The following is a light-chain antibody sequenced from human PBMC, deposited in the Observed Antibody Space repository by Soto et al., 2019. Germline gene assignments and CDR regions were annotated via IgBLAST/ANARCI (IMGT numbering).Light chain of an antibody. CDR3: QQSYDAQFT. Sequence: DIQLNPSPSSLSASVGDEVTITCRASQGISHYLTWYQQKPGRAPTLLIYGVSTLQSGVPSRFSGGGSGTDFTLTISNLQLEDFATYYCQQSYDAQFTVGGGTRVEIK. CDR1: QGISHY. CDR2: GVS. J-gene: IGKJ4*01. V-gene: IGKV1-39*01.